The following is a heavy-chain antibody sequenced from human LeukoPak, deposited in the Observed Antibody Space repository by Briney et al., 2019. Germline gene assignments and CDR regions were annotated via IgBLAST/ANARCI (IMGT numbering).Heavy chain of an antibody. V-gene: IGHV3-7*01. Sequence: GGSLRLSCAASGFTFSSYWMSWVRQAPGKGLEWVANIKQDGSEKYYVDSVKGRFTISRDNAKNSLYLQMNSLRAEDTAVYYCARESVRYFDWLPGMSRYYYGMDVWGQGTTVTVSS. D-gene: IGHD3-9*01. CDR2: IKQDGSEK. CDR1: GFTFSSYW. CDR3: ARESVRYFDWLPGMSRYYYGMDV. J-gene: IGHJ6*02.